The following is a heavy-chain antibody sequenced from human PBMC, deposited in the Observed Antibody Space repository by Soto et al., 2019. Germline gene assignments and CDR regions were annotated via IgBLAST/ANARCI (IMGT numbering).Heavy chain of an antibody. CDR2: ISGSGGST. V-gene: IGHV3-23*01. CDR1: GLTFSSYA. D-gene: IGHD3-22*01. Sequence: GGSLRLSGAASGLTFSSYAMSWVRKAPGKGREWVSAISGSGGSTYYADSVKGRFTISRDNSKNTLYLQMNSLRAEDTAVYYCAKDVTMIVVVDAFDIWGQGTMVTVSS. CDR3: AKDVTMIVVVDAFDI. J-gene: IGHJ3*02.